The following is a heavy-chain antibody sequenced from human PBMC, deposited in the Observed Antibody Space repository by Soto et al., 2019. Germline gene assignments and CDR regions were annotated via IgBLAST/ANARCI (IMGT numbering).Heavy chain of an antibody. V-gene: IGHV4-39*01. CDR3: ARLGPYCSSTSCYVSYYYYMDV. J-gene: IGHJ6*03. CDR2: IYYSGST. CDR1: GGSISSSSYY. Sequence: SETLSLTCTVSGGSISSSSYYWGWIRQPPGKGLEWIGSIYYSGSTYYNPSLKSRVTISVDTSKNQFSLKLSSVTAADTAVYYCARLGPYCSSTSCYVSYYYYMDVWGKGTTVTVS. D-gene: IGHD2-2*01.